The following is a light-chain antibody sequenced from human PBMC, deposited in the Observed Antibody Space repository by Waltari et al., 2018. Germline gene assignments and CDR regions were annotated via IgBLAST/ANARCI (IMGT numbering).Light chain of an antibody. J-gene: IGLJ3*02. CDR2: LNSDGTH. CDR1: SGHSNYA. Sequence: QLVLTQSPSASASLGASVTLTCTLSSGHSNYAIPWHQQQPEKGPRYLMKLNSDGTHNKGDGIPDRFSGSSSGAERYLTISSLQSEDEADYYCQTWGTGIRVFGGGTKLTVL. V-gene: IGLV4-69*01. CDR3: QTWGTGIRV.